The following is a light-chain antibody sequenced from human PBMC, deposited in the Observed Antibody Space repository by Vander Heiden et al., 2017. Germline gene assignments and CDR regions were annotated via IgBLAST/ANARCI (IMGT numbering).Light chain of an antibody. Sequence: QSVLTQPPSASGTPGQRVTISCSGSSSNIGGNTVNWYQQLPGTAPKLLIYSNKQRPSGVPDRFSGSKSGTSASLAISGLQSEDEADYYCAAWDDSLNGYVFGTGTKVTVL. CDR2: SNK. V-gene: IGLV1-44*01. CDR3: AAWDDSLNGYV. J-gene: IGLJ1*01. CDR1: SSNIGGNT.